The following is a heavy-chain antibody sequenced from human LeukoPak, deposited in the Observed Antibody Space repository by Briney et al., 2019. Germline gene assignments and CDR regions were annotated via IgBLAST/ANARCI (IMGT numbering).Heavy chain of an antibody. J-gene: IGHJ4*02. D-gene: IGHD6-13*01. Sequence: GRSLRLSCAASGFTLSSYGMHWVRQAPGKGLEWVAVISYDGSNKYYADSVKGRFTISRDNSKNTLYLQMNSLRAEDTAVYYCAKDSWGEQQLNPHFDYWGQGTLVTVSS. CDR3: AKDSWGEQQLNPHFDY. CDR2: ISYDGSNK. CDR1: GFTLSSYG. V-gene: IGHV3-30*18.